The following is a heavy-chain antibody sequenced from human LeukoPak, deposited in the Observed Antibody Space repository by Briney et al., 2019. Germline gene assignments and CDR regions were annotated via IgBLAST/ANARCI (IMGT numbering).Heavy chain of an antibody. D-gene: IGHD6-19*01. J-gene: IGHJ4*02. CDR2: IWEDGTNI. Sequence: PGGSLRLSCAASGFTFSSYGMHWVRQTPGEGLEWVAGIWEDGTNIHYTDSVKGRFTISRDNSKDTLILQMNSLRAEDSAVYYCARAGYNSGWYEDWGQGALVTVSS. CDR3: ARAGYNSGWYED. V-gene: IGHV3-33*01. CDR1: GFTFSSYG.